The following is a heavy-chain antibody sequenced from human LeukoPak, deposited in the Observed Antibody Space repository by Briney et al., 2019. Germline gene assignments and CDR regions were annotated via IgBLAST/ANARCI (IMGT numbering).Heavy chain of an antibody. D-gene: IGHD7-27*01. V-gene: IGHV1-2*02. CDR2: INPNSGGT. CDR1: GYIFTSYY. CDR3: ARDPGANYFDY. Sequence: GASVKVSFKASGYIFTSYYIHWVRQAPGQGLEWMGWINPNSGGTKYAQKFQGRVTMTRDTSISTAYMELSRLKSDDTAVYYCARDPGANYFDYWGQGTLVTVSS. J-gene: IGHJ4*02.